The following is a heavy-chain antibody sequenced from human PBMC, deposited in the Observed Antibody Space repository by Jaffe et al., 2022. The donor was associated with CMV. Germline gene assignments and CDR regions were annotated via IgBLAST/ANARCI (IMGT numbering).Heavy chain of an antibody. CDR2: ISGSGGST. V-gene: IGHV3-23*04. Sequence: EVQLVESGGGLVQPGGSLRLSCAASGFTFSSYAMSWVRQAPGKGLEWVSAISGSGGSTYYADSVKGRFTISRDNSKNTLYLQMNSLRAEDTAVYYCAKYPYSGSYLGYYFDYWGQGTLVTVSS. D-gene: IGHD1-26*01. CDR1: GFTFSSYA. CDR3: AKYPYSGSYLGYYFDY. J-gene: IGHJ4*02.